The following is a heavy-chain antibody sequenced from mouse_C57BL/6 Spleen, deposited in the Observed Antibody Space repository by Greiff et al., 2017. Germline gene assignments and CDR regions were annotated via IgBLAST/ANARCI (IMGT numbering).Heavy chain of an antibody. J-gene: IGHJ2*01. Sequence: EVQLQQSGPELVKPGASVKISCKASGYTFTDYYMNWVKQSPGKSLEWIGDINPNNGGTRYNQKFQGKATLTADKSSSTAYMELRSLTSEDSAVYDSARVGGYTGDYFDYWGQGTTLTVSS. D-gene: IGHD1-1*01. CDR2: INPNNGGT. V-gene: IGHV1-26*01. CDR1: GYTFTDYY. CDR3: ARVGGYTGDYFDY.